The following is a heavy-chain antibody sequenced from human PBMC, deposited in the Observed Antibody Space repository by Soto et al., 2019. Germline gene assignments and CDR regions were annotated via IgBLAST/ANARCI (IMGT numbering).Heavy chain of an antibody. V-gene: IGHV1-8*01. Sequence: ASVKVSCKASGYTFTSYDINWLRQATGQGLEWMGWMNPYSGNTGYAQKFQGRVTRTRNTSISTAYMELSSLRSEDTDVYDGARRSSDYSYYYYYMDVWGKGTTVTVSS. CDR1: GYTFTSYD. CDR3: ARRSSDYSYYYYYMDV. J-gene: IGHJ6*03. CDR2: MNPYSGNT. D-gene: IGHD3-16*01.